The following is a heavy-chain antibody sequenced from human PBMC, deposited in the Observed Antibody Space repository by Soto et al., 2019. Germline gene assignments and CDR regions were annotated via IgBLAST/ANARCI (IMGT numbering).Heavy chain of an antibody. J-gene: IGHJ4*02. CDR3: ASIAAAVEGPFDY. CDR2: IIPIFGTA. Sequence: GASVRVSCKASGGTFSSYAISWVRQAPGQGLESMGGIIPIFGTANYAQKFQGRVTITADESTSTAYMELSSLSSEDTAVYYCASIAAAVEGPFDYWGQGTLVTVSS. CDR1: GGTFSSYA. D-gene: IGHD6-13*01. V-gene: IGHV1-69*13.